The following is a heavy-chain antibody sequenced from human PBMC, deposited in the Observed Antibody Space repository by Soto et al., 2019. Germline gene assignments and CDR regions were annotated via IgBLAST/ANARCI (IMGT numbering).Heavy chain of an antibody. CDR3: AGGFPLWFDP. Sequence: QVQLVQSGAEKKKPGASVKVSCKASGYTFTSYAIDWVRQAPGQRLEWMGWINAGNGNTKYSQKFQGRVTITRDTSASTAYVELSSLRSEDTAVYYCAGGFPLWFDPWGQGTLVTVSS. J-gene: IGHJ5*02. V-gene: IGHV1-3*05. CDR1: GYTFTSYA. D-gene: IGHD3-3*01. CDR2: INAGNGNT.